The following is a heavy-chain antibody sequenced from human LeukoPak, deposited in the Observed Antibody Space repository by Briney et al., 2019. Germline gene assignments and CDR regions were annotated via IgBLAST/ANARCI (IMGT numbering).Heavy chain of an antibody. CDR3: ARTAGYSYGFDY. D-gene: IGHD5-18*01. J-gene: IGHJ4*02. Sequence: PGGSLRLSCAASGFTFSNYEMNWVRQAPGKGLEWVSYISSGGTTIYYADSVKGRFTISRDNAKNSLYLQMNSLRAEDTAVYYCARTAGYSYGFDYWGQGTLVTVSS. V-gene: IGHV3-48*03. CDR2: ISSGGTTI. CDR1: GFTFSNYE.